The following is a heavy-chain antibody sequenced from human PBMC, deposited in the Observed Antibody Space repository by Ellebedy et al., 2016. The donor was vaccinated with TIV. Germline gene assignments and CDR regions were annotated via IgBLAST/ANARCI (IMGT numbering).Heavy chain of an antibody. Sequence: AASVKVSCKASGYTFTSYAMHWVRQAPGQRLEWMGWINAGNGNTKYSQKFQGRVTITRDTSASTAYMELSSLRSEDTAVYNCARDNNGVVVITRGLYYWGQGTLVSVSS. J-gene: IGHJ4*02. CDR2: INAGNGNT. CDR1: GYTFTSYA. CDR3: ARDNNGVVVITRGLYY. V-gene: IGHV1-3*01. D-gene: IGHD3-22*01.